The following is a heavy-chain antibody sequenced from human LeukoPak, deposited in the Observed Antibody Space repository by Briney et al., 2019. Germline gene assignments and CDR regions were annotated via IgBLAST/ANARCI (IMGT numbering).Heavy chain of an antibody. V-gene: IGHV3-7*01. CDR1: GLTFSRYY. Sequence: GGSPRLSCAASGLTFSRYYMSWVRQTPGKGLEWLANINEDGSGTYYVDSVKGRFTISRDNAKNSLYLQMSSLRVEDTAVYYCTRDENSVVPTFRFDHWGQGTLVTVSS. D-gene: IGHD2-21*01. CDR3: TRDENSVVPTFRFDH. J-gene: IGHJ4*02. CDR2: INEDGSGT.